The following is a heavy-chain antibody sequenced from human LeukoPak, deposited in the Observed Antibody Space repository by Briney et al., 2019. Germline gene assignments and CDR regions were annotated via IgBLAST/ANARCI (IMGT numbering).Heavy chain of an antibody. CDR1: GGSISSYY. CDR3: ARDTPRRIGVVVPGLMDV. V-gene: IGHV4-4*09. Sequence: SETLSLTCTVSGGSISSYYWSWIRQPPGKGLEWIGYIYTSGSNNYNPSLKSRVTISVDTSKNQFSLKLSSVTAADTAVYYCARDTPRRIGVVVPGLMDVWGKGTTVTVSS. D-gene: IGHD2-2*01. J-gene: IGHJ6*03. CDR2: IYTSGSN.